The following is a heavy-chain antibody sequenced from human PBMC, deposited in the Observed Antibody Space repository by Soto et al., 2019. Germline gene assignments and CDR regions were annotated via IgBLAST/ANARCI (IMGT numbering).Heavy chain of an antibody. V-gene: IGHV3-30-3*01. J-gene: IGHJ4*02. CDR2: ISSDGYTT. CDR1: GFTFRIYA. CDR3: ARAPTSRFDY. Sequence: LRLSCAASGFTFRIYAMHWIRQAPGKGLEWVAVISSDGYTTYYADSVKGRFTISRDNSKNTLFLQVDSLRPEDTAVYYCARAPTSRFDYWGQGTLVTVSS.